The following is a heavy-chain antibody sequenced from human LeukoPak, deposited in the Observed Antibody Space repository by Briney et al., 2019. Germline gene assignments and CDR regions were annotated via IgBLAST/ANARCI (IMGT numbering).Heavy chain of an antibody. Sequence: SETLSLTCTVSGGSISSSSYYWGWIRQPPGKGLEWIGNTYYSGNTYYNPSLKSRVTISVDTSKNQFSLKLSSVTAADTAVYYCARASGAAGTEFDYWGQGTLVTVSS. V-gene: IGHV4-39*01. CDR2: TYYSGNT. D-gene: IGHD6-13*01. J-gene: IGHJ4*02. CDR1: GGSISSSSYY. CDR3: ARASGAAGTEFDY.